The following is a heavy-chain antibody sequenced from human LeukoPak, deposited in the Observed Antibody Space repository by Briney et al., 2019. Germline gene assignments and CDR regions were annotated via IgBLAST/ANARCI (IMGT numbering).Heavy chain of an antibody. CDR1: GASISHYY. V-gene: IGHV4-4*09. Sequence: PSETLSLTCTVSGASISHYYWSWLRQPPGKGPEWIGYIFSNGSTNYNPSLKNRVTISLDTSRNQFSLKLSSVTAADTAVYYCARYGGPNFDYWGQGTLVTVSS. CDR2: IFSNGST. J-gene: IGHJ4*02. CDR3: ARYGGPNFDY. D-gene: IGHD4/OR15-4a*01.